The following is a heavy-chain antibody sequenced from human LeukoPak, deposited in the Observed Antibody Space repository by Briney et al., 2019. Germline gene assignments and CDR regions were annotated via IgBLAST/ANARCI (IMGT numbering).Heavy chain of an antibody. J-gene: IGHJ5*02. CDR1: GYTFTSYE. CDR3: ARGRSSVVVPAAAIKYNWFDP. V-gene: IGHV1-8*01. Sequence: TSVKVSCKASGYTFTSYEINWVRQATGQGLEWMGWMNPNSGNTAYAQKFQGRVTMTRNTSISTAYMELRSLRSEDTAVYYCARGRSSVVVPAAAIKYNWFDPWGQGTLVTVSS. CDR2: MNPNSGNT. D-gene: IGHD2-2*01.